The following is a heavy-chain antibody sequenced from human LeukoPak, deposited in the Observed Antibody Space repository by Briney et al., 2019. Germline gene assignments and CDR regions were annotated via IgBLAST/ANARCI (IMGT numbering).Heavy chain of an antibody. J-gene: IGHJ4*02. D-gene: IGHD1-26*01. CDR2: FDPEDGET. CDR1: GYTLTELS. V-gene: IGHV1-24*01. Sequence: ASVKVSCKVSGYTLTELSMHWVRQAPGNGLEWMGGFDPEDGETIYAQKFQGRVTMTEDTSTDTAYMELSSLRSEDTAVYYCATVYLRWELLRGFDYWGQGTLVTVSS. CDR3: ATVYLRWELLRGFDY.